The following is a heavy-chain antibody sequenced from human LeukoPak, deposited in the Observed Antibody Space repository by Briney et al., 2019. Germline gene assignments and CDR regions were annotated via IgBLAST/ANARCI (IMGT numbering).Heavy chain of an antibody. D-gene: IGHD1-26*01. Sequence: PGGSLRLSCAASGFTFSSYWMSWVRQAPGKGLEWVSYISSSSTTIYYADSVKGRFTISRDNAKNSLYLQMNSLRAEDTAVYYCARTYSGSLGAYYYYMDVWGKGTTVTVSS. CDR2: ISSSSTTI. V-gene: IGHV3-48*01. CDR3: ARTYSGSLGAYYYYMDV. CDR1: GFTFSSYW. J-gene: IGHJ6*03.